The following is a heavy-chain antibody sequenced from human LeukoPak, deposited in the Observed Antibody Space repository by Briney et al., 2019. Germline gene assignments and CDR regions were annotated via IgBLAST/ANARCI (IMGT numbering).Heavy chain of an antibody. Sequence: GESLKSSCKGSGYSFTSYWIRWVRQLPGKGLEWMGIIYPGDSDTRYSPSFQGQVTISADKSISTAYLQWSSLKASDTAMYYCASTLGTVTTMYFDYWGQGTLVTVSS. V-gene: IGHV5-51*01. CDR1: GYSFTSYW. D-gene: IGHD4-17*01. J-gene: IGHJ4*02. CDR2: IYPGDSDT. CDR3: ASTLGTVTTMYFDY.